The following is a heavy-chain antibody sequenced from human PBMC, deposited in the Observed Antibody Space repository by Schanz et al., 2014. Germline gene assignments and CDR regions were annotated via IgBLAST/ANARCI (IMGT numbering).Heavy chain of an antibody. J-gene: IGHJ6*02. Sequence: VQLLQSGGALVQPGGSLRLSCSASGFNFSNYDIHWVRQAPGKGLEWVALIYYNGTNKYYADSVKGRFTISRDNSQNTLYLQMNTLRTEDTAVYHCAKELTRRGGQTNFYYYYGMDVWGQGTTVTVSS. CDR2: IYYNGTNK. D-gene: IGHD3-9*01. CDR1: GFNFSNYD. V-gene: IGHV3-30*18. CDR3: AKELTRRGGQTNFYYYYGMDV.